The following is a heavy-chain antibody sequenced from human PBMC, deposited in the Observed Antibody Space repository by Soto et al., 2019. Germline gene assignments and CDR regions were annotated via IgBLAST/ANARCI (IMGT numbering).Heavy chain of an antibody. J-gene: IGHJ4*02. V-gene: IGHV3-21*01. CDR3: AGCCGVSADLADFFYH. Sequence: TGRSLRLSCAVYGFTLNSYSMNWVRQAPGKGLEWVSSMSRSSRYIYYADSVKGRFTISRDNARNSVYLQMNSLRAEDTAVYYCAGCCGVSADLADFFYHCGQGTPDTLSA. D-gene: IGHD2-15*01. CDR1: GFTLNSYS. CDR2: MSRSSRYI.